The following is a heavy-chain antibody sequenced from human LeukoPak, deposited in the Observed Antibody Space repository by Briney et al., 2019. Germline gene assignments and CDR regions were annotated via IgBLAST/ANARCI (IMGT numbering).Heavy chain of an antibody. V-gene: IGHV1-69*05. D-gene: IGHD4-17*01. CDR1: GGTFSSYA. CDR3: ARDYGDPFDY. J-gene: IGHJ4*02. Sequence: SVRVSCKASGGTFSSYAISWVRQAPGQGLEWMGGIIPIFGTANYAQKLQGRVTMTTDTSTSTAYMELRSLRSDDTAVYYCARDYGDPFDYWGQGTLVTVSS. CDR2: IIPIFGTA.